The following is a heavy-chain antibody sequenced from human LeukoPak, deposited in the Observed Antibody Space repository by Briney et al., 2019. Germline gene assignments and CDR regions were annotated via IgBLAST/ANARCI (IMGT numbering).Heavy chain of an antibody. CDR1: GYRFTNYW. CDR2: IYPGDSDI. V-gene: IGHV5-51*01. D-gene: IGHD3-10*01. Sequence: GESLKISCKGSGYRFTNYWIGWVRQMPGKGLEWMAIIYPGDSDIRYSPSFQGQVTISADKSISTAYLQWSSLKASDTAIYYCARRGRGNAFDIWGQGTMVTVSS. J-gene: IGHJ3*02. CDR3: ARRGRGNAFDI.